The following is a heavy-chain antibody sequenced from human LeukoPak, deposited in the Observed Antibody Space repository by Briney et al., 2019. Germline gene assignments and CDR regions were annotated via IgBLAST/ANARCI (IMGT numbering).Heavy chain of an antibody. V-gene: IGHV3-7*01. J-gene: IGHJ4*02. CDR3: ARENPHVY. CDR1: GPSIRGYW. Sequence: PGGSETLFWAPAGPSIRGYWMDWVRQARGGGMEWVAKINQDGSKKTYVDSVKGRFTISRDNAKNSLYLEMNSLGVDDTGVYYCARENPHVYWGQGTLATVSS. CDR2: INQDGSKK.